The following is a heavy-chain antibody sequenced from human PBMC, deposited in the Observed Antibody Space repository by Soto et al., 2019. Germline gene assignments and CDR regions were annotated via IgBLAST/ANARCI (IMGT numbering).Heavy chain of an antibody. CDR2: IWNDGSKK. D-gene: IGHD1-1*01. Sequence: QVLLVETGGGVVQPGRSLRLSCAASGFTFRTFGMHWVRQAPGKGPEWVSVIWNDGSKKFYADSVKGRFTISRDNSNNTLYLQMDSLRPEDTAVYYCVTGNQNFFDYWGQGTLVTVSS. CDR1: GFTFRTFG. CDR3: VTGNQNFFDY. J-gene: IGHJ4*02. V-gene: IGHV3-33*01.